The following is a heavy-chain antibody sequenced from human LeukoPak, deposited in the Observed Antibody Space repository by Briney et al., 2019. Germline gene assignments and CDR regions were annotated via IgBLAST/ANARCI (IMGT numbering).Heavy chain of an antibody. CDR1: GGSISSGGYY. V-gene: IGHV4-30-2*01. J-gene: IGHJ5*02. D-gene: IGHD3-3*01. CDR2: IYHSGST. Sequence: SETLSLTCTVSGGSISSGGYYWSWIRQPPGKGLEWIGYIYHSGSTYYNPSLKSRVTISVDRSKNQFSLKLSSVTAADTAVYYCARDLTSITIFGVVHRFDPWGQGTLVTVSS. CDR3: ARDLTSITIFGVVHRFDP.